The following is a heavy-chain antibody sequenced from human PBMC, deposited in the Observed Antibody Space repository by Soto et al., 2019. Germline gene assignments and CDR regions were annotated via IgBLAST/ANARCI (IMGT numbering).Heavy chain of an antibody. Sequence: QVQLVQSGAEVKKPGASVKVSCKASGYTFTGYYMHWVRQAPGQGLEWMGWINPDSGGTNYAQKCQGRETMTRDTSISTAYMELSRLRSDGTAVYYCAREAPLITFGGVIVSYNWFDPWGQGTLVTVSS. CDR2: INPDSGGT. V-gene: IGHV1-2*02. D-gene: IGHD3-16*02. CDR3: AREAPLITFGGVIVSYNWFDP. CDR1: GYTFTGYY. J-gene: IGHJ5*02.